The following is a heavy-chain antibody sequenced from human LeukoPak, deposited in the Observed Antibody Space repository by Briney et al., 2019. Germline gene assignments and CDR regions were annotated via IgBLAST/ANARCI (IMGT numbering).Heavy chain of an antibody. CDR2: IRSKAFGGTT. V-gene: IGHV3-49*03. CDR1: GFTFGDYA. CDR3: VKTTGGDGYCYFDD. J-gene: IGHJ4*02. D-gene: IGHD2-21*02. Sequence: GGSLRLSCTTSGFTFGDYAMSWIRQAPGKGLNWVGFIRSKAFGGTTEYDASVKGRFAISRDDSKSIAYLQMDSLKTEDTAVYYCVKTTGGDGYCYFDDWGQGTLVTASS.